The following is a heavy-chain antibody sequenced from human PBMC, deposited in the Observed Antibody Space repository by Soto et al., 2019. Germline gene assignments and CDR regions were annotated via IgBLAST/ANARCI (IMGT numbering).Heavy chain of an antibody. CDR1: GYTFTTYF. D-gene: IGHD6-25*01. CDR2: IFPGSGGT. J-gene: IGHJ4*02. V-gene: IGHV1-2*02. Sequence: QVQLVQSGAEVVKPGASVKVSCKASGYTFTTYFLHWVRQAPGQGLEWLGWIFPGSGGTNYEQKFQGRGTMTRDTSINTAYMELSRLTSDDTGVDYCAREWQRGTDYWGQGALITVSS. CDR3: AREWQRGTDY.